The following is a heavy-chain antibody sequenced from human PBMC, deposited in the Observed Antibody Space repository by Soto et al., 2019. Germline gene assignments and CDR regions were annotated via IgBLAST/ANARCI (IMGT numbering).Heavy chain of an antibody. CDR2: ITGTGSST. D-gene: IGHD6-13*01. Sequence: EVQLVESGGGLVQPGESLKLSCAVSGFTFRNYAMSWVRQAPGKGLEWVAGITGTGSSTSYSDSVRGRFTISRDNSKNTLYLLMNSLRAEDTAVYYCGRPWGIGLTPPGPWGQGVLVTVSS. CDR3: GRPWGIGLTPPGP. CDR1: GFTFRNYA. V-gene: IGHV3-23*04. J-gene: IGHJ5*02.